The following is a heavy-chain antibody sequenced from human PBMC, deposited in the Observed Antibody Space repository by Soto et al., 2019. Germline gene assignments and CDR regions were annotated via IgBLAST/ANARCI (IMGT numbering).Heavy chain of an antibody. CDR3: ARDGPLITARSWIDP. J-gene: IGHJ5*02. D-gene: IGHD6-25*01. V-gene: IGHV1-18*04. CDR2: SSAYNGNT. Sequence: GASVKVSCKASGYTFNNYGISWVRRAPGQGLEWMGWSSAYNGNTNYAQKFQGRVTMTTDTSTTTAYMELTSLRSDDTAMYYCARDGPLITARSWIDPWGQGTLVTVSS. CDR1: GYTFNNYG.